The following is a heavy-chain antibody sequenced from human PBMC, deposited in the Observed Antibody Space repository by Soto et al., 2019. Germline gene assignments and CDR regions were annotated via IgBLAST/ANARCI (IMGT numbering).Heavy chain of an antibody. Sequence: ASVKVSCKASGFTFTSSAVQWVRQARGQRLEWIGWIVVGSGNTNYAQKFQERVTITRDMSTSTAYMELSSLRSEDTAVYYCAAGDSSGPIGTYYFDYWGQGTLVTVSS. CDR1: GFTFTSSA. CDR2: IVVGSGNT. CDR3: AAGDSSGPIGTYYFDY. J-gene: IGHJ4*02. V-gene: IGHV1-58*01. D-gene: IGHD3-22*01.